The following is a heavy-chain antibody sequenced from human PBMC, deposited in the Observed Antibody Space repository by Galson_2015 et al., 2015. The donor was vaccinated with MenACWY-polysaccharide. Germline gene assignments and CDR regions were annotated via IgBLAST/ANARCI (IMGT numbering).Heavy chain of an antibody. CDR3: ARVEKYSGSFYILY. CDR1: DYSIRSGYF. D-gene: IGHD1-26*01. Sequence: SEPLSLTCAVSDYSIRSGYFWGWIRQPPGKGLEWIASIFHSGTTYYNPSLKSRVTISVDTSKNQFSLKLSSVTAADTVVYYCARVEKYSGSFYILYWGQGTLVTVSS. CDR2: IFHSGTT. J-gene: IGHJ4*02. V-gene: IGHV4-38-2*01.